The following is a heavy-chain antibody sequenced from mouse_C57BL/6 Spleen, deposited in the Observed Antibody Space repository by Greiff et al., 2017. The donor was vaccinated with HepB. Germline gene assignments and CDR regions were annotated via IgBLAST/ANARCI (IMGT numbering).Heavy chain of an antibody. V-gene: IGHV1-52*01. CDR3: AYSNYGGFAY. J-gene: IGHJ3*01. Sequence: VKLQQPGAELVRPGSSVKLSCKASGYTFTSYWMHWVKQRPIQGLEWIGNIDPSDSETHYNQKFKDKATLTVDKSSSTAYMQLSSLTSEDSAVYYCAYSNYGGFAYWGQGTLVTVSA. CDR2: IDPSDSET. CDR1: GYTFTSYW. D-gene: IGHD2-5*01.